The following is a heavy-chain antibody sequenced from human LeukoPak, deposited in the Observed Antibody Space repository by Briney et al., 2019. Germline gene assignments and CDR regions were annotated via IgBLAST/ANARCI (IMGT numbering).Heavy chain of an antibody. CDR2: INSDGSST. D-gene: IGHD6-19*01. CDR1: GFTLSSYW. V-gene: IGHV3-74*01. CDR3: AREEYSSGWYVAAFDI. J-gene: IGHJ3*02. Sequence: PGGSLRLSCAVSGFTLSSYWMHWVRQAPGKGLVWVSRINSDGSSTRYADSVKGRFTISRDNAKNTLYLQMNSLRAEDTAVYYCAREEYSSGWYVAAFDIWGQGTMVTVSS.